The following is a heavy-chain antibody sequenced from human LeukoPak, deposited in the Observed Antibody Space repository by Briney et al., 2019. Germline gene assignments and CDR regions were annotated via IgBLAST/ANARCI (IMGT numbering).Heavy chain of an antibody. Sequence: ASAKVSCKASGYTFSSYGISWVRQAPGQGLEWMGRISADKGNTKYAQKFQGRVTMTTDTSTSTAYMELRSLRSDDTAVYYCAVAGTAFDFDYWGQGTLVTVSS. D-gene: IGHD6-19*01. CDR3: AVAGTAFDFDY. CDR1: GYTFSSYG. J-gene: IGHJ4*02. V-gene: IGHV1-18*01. CDR2: ISADKGNT.